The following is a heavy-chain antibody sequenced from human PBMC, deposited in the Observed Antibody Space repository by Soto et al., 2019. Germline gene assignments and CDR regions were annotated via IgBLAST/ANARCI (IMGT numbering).Heavy chain of an antibody. CDR1: GGSFSGYY. CDR2: INHSGST. J-gene: IGHJ5*02. CDR3: ARGIIAAAGSGLCWFDP. D-gene: IGHD6-13*01. Sequence: SETLSLTCAVYGGSFSGYYWSWIRQPPGKGLEWIGEINHSGSTNYNPSLKSRVTISVDTSKNQFSLKLSSVTAADTAAYYWARGIIAAAGSGLCWFDPWGQGTLVTVSS. V-gene: IGHV4-34*01.